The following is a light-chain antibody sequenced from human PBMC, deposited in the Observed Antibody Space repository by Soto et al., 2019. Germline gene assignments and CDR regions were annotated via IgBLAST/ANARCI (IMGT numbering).Light chain of an antibody. CDR3: TSYTSSSARV. J-gene: IGLJ1*01. Sequence: QSVLTQPASVSGSPGQSITISCTGTSSDVGGYHYVSWYQQHPGKAPKLIIYEVSNRPSGISNRFSGSKSGNTASLTISGLQAEDEADYYCTSYTSSSARVFGTGTKVTVL. CDR1: SSDVGGYHY. CDR2: EVS. V-gene: IGLV2-14*01.